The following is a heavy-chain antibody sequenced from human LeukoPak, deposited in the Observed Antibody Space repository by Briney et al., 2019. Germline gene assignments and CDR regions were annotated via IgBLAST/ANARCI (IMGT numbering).Heavy chain of an antibody. CDR2: LWSDGIKT. J-gene: IGHJ4*02. Sequence: GGSLRLSSATSRFTFTSYGMHWVRQAPGRGLEWVAALWSDGIKTSYADSVRGRFTISRDNSRHTLYLQMDSLRAEDTAVYYCGRDYASSWTPLFNYWGQGTLVTVSS. D-gene: IGHD6-13*01. V-gene: IGHV3-33*01. CDR3: GRDYASSWTPLFNY. CDR1: RFTFTSYG.